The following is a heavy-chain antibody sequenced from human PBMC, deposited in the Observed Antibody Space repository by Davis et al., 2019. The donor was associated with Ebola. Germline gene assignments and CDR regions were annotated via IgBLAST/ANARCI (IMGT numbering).Heavy chain of an antibody. Sequence: AASVKVSCKASGYTFTRYGISWVRQAPGQGLEWMGWISAYNGNTNYAQNLQGRVTMTTDTSTSTAYMEVRSLRYDDTAVYYCARAVTMVLPSGWFDLWGQGTLVTVSS. CDR2: ISAYNGNT. CDR1: GYTFTRYG. J-gene: IGHJ5*02. CDR3: ARAVTMVLPSGWFDL. D-gene: IGHD3-10*01. V-gene: IGHV1-18*01.